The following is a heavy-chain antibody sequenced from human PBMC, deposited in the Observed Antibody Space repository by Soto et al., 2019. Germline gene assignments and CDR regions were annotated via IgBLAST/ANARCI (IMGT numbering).Heavy chain of an antibody. J-gene: IGHJ4*02. CDR2: MNPNSGNT. V-gene: IGHV1-8*01. Sequence: QVQLVQSGAEVKKPGASVKVSCKASGYTFTDYDINWVRQATGQGLEWMGWMNPNSGNTDSAQKFQGRLTMTRDTXINTAYMELSSLRSEDTAVYYCARGRGSGSLMLMGWGQGTLVTVSS. CDR3: ARGRGSGSLMLMG. CDR1: GYTFTDYD. D-gene: IGHD3-16*01.